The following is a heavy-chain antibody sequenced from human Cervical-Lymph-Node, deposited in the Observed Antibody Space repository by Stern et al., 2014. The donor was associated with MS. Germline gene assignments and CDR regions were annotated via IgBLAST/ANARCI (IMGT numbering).Heavy chain of an antibody. V-gene: IGHV4-59*01. CDR3: ARDVGLDY. Sequence: QVQLQESGPGLVKPSETLSLTCTVSGVSISLYYWSWVRQPPGKGLEWIGYIYYSGSTTYNPSLKSRVTMSVDTSKNRFSLKLNSVTAADTAVYYCARDVGLDYWGQGTLVTVSS. CDR2: IYYSGST. J-gene: IGHJ4*02. CDR1: GVSISLYY. D-gene: IGHD1-26*01.